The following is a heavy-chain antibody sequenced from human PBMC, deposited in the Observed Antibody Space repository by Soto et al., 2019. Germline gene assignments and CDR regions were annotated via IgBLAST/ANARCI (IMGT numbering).Heavy chain of an antibody. V-gene: IGHV3-21*01. CDR3: TRDASRDSSARGWFDP. CDR1: GFTFRSFT. Sequence: PGGSLRLSCAASGFTFRSFTMSWVRQAPGKGLEWVSTISSSSAYIYHTDALRGRFTISRDNAKNSLHLQMNSLRAEDTAVYYCTRDASRDSSARGWFDPWGPGTLVTVSS. D-gene: IGHD6-13*01. J-gene: IGHJ5*02. CDR2: ISSSSAYI.